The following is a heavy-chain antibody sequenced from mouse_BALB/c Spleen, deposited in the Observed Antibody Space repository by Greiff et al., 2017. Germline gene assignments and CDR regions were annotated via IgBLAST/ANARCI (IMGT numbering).Heavy chain of an antibody. J-gene: IGHJ3*01. CDR2: ISDGGSYT. Sequence: EVQLQESGGGLVKPGGSLKLSCAASGFTFSDYYMDWVRQTPEKRLEWVATISDGGSYTYYPDSVKGRFTISRDNAKNNLYLQMSSLKSEDTAMYYCARVEGAYWGQGTLVTVSA. V-gene: IGHV5-4*02. CDR1: GFTFSDYY. CDR3: ARVEGAY.